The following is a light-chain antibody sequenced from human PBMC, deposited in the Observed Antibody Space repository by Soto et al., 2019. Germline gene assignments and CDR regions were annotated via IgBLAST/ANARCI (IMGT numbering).Light chain of an antibody. J-gene: IGKJ4*01. V-gene: IGKV3-11*01. CDR1: QSVSSY. Sequence: EIVLTQSPATLSLSPGERATLSCMASQSVSSYLAWYQQKPGQAPRLLIYDASNRATGIPARFSGSGSGTEFTRTISSLEPEDFAVFYCQQRSNWPPLFGGGTKVEIK. CDR2: DAS. CDR3: QQRSNWPPL.